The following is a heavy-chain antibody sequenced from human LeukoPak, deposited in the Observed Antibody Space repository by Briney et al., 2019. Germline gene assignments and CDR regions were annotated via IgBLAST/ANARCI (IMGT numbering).Heavy chain of an antibody. CDR3: ARDPSPYSSGWYAPVDYFDY. Sequence: GWSLRLSRVASGFIHSSYWMCWVRQAGGRGGAGVANIKQDGSEKFYVDSVKGRFSISRDNAKNSLYLQMNSLRAEDTAVYYCARDPSPYSSGWYAPVDYFDYWGQGTLVTVSS. D-gene: IGHD6-19*01. V-gene: IGHV3-7*01. CDR1: GFIHSSYW. J-gene: IGHJ4*02. CDR2: IKQDGSEK.